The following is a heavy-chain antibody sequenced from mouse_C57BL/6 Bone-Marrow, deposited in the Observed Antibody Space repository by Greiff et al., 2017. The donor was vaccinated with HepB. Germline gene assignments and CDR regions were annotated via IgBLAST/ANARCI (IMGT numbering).Heavy chain of an antibody. Sequence: EVQRVESGAGLVKPGGSLKLSCAASGFTFSSYAMPWVRQTPEKRLEWVATISAGGSYTYYPDNVKGRITISRDNAENNLYLEMSHLKSEDTAMYYCADDDRYYAMDYWGQGTSVTVSS. CDR1: GFTFSSYA. V-gene: IGHV5-4*01. J-gene: IGHJ4*01. CDR3: ADDDRYYAMDY. D-gene: IGHD2-3*01. CDR2: ISAGGSYT.